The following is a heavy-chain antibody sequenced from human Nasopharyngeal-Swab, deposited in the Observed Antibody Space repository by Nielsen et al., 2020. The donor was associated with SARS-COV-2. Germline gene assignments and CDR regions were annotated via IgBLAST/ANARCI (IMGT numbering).Heavy chain of an antibody. CDR2: IGTAGNT. CDR1: GFTFSSYD. CDR3: ARGYDSSGYLRPIDAFDI. D-gene: IGHD3-22*01. Sequence: GGSLRLSCAASGFTFSSYDMHWVRQATGKGRAWVSAIGTAGNTYYPGSVKGRFTISRENAKNSLYLQMNSLRAGDTAVYYCARGYDSSGYLRPIDAFDIWGQGTMVTVSS. J-gene: IGHJ3*02. V-gene: IGHV3-13*04.